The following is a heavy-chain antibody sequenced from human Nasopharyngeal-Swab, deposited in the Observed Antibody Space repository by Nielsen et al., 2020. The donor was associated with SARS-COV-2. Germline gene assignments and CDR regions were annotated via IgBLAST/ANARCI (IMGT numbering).Heavy chain of an antibody. Sequence: GGSLRLSCAASGFTFSSYGMHWVRQAPGKGMEWVAVISYDGSNKYYADSVKGRFTISRDNSKNTPYLQMNSLRAEDTAVYYCARVLGDYGDSWGQGTLVTVSS. V-gene: IGHV3-30*19. CDR3: ARVLGDYGDS. J-gene: IGHJ4*02. CDR1: GFTFSSYG. CDR2: ISYDGSNK. D-gene: IGHD1-26*01.